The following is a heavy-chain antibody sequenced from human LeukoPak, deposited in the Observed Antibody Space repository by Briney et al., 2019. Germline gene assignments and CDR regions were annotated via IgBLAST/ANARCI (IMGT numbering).Heavy chain of an antibody. J-gene: IGHJ4*02. CDR2: FDPEDGET. V-gene: IGHV1-24*01. CDR1: GYTLTELS. CDR3: ARVVAAPAKDFDY. Sequence: ASVKVSCKVSGYTLTELSMHWVRQAPGKGLEWMGGFDPEDGETIYAQKFQGRVTMTEDTSTDTAYMELSRLISDDTAVYYCARVVAAPAKDFDYWGQGTLVTVSS. D-gene: IGHD2-15*01.